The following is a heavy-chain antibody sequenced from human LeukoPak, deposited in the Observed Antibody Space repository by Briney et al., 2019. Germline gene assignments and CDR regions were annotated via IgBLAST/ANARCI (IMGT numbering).Heavy chain of an antibody. Sequence: GGALTLSCTASGFTFGDYAMSWVRQAPGRGPERVGFIRNEGYGGTTQDAASVNGRFSISRDNSKTIAYLQMNRLKTEDTAVYYCTTISVSTGYSTTGSDFWGQGALVTVSS. D-gene: IGHD3-22*01. J-gene: IGHJ4*02. CDR3: TTISVSTGYSTTGSDF. CDR2: IRNEGYGGTT. V-gene: IGHV3-49*04. CDR1: GFTFGDYA.